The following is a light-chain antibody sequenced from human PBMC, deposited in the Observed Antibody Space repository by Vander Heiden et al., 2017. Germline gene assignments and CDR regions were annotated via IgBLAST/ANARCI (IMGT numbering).Light chain of an antibody. CDR1: NIGTKS. Sequence: SYVLTQPPSLSVAPGPTAKISCGGKNIGTKSVHWYQQKPGRAPVLVVYDDGDRPSGIPERISGSNSGNTATLTISRVEAGDEADYYCQVWDTTSDHPVVFGGGTKLTV. CDR3: QVWDTTSDHPVV. CDR2: DDG. J-gene: IGLJ2*01. V-gene: IGLV3-21*02.